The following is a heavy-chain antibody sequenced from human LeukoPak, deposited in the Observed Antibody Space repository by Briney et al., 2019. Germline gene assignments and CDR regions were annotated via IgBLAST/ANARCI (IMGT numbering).Heavy chain of an antibody. D-gene: IGHD6-13*01. J-gene: IGHJ4*02. CDR2: IYYSGIT. Sequence: SETLSLTCTVSNGSVSSSSHYWGWIRQPPGKGLEWIGTIYYSGITFYNPSLKSRVAISIDTSKSQFSLKLSSVTAADTAVYYCARDPSHSSNYHYFDYWGQGSLVTVSS. V-gene: IGHV4-39*07. CDR1: NGSVSSSSHY. CDR3: ARDPSHSSNYHYFDY.